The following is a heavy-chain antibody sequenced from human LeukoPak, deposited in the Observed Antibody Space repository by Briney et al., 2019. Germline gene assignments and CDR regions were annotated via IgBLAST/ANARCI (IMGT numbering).Heavy chain of an antibody. CDR1: GYTFTGYY. CDR2: INPNSGGT. Sequence: ASVKASCKASGYTFTGYYMHWVRQAPGQGLEWMGWINPNSGGTNYAQKFQGRVTMTRDMSISTAYMELSRLRSDDTAVYYCAVDYGGNSYFDYWGQGTLVTVSS. V-gene: IGHV1-2*02. J-gene: IGHJ4*02. CDR3: AVDYGGNSYFDY. D-gene: IGHD4-23*01.